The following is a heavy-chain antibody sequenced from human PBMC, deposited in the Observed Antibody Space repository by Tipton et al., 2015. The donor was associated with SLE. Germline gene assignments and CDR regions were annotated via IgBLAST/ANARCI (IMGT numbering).Heavy chain of an antibody. CDR2: IYYSGST. J-gene: IGHJ4*02. V-gene: IGHV4-39*01. CDR1: GGSISSSSYY. Sequence: TLSLTCTVSGGSISSSSYYWGWIRQPPGKGLEWIGSIYYSGSTYYNPSLKSRVTISEDTSKNQFSLKLSSVTAADTAVYYCARAASRSWWVDYWGQQTLVTAYS. CDR3: ARAASRSWWVDY. D-gene: IGHD2-15*01.